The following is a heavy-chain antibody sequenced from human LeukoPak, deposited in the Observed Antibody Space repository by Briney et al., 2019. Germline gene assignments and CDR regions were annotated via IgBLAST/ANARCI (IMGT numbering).Heavy chain of an antibody. CDR1: DGSINSYY. V-gene: IGHV4-59*12. J-gene: IGHJ6*03. CDR2: IHYSGST. D-gene: IGHD5-18*01. CDR3: ARSTEGGYTYGYFYYYYMDV. Sequence: SETLSPTCTVADGSINSYYWSWIRQPPGKGLEWIGYIHYSGSTKYNPSLQSRVTISVDTSNNHSSLKRSSVTAADTAVYYCARSTEGGYTYGYFYYYYMDVWGKGTTVTISS.